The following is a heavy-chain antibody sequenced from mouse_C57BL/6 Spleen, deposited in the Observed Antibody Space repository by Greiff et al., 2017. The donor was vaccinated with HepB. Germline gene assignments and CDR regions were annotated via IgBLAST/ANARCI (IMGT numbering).Heavy chain of an antibody. CDR1: GYAFSSSW. CDR2: IYSGDGDT. Sequence: QVQLQQSGPELVKPGASVKISCKASGYAFSSSWMNWVKQRPGKGLEWIGRIYSGDGDTNYNGKFTGKATLTADQYSSTAYMQLSSLTSEDSAVYFCARSDSNYQAWFAYWGQGTLVTVSA. D-gene: IGHD2-5*01. CDR3: ARSDSNYQAWFAY. V-gene: IGHV1-82*01. J-gene: IGHJ3*01.